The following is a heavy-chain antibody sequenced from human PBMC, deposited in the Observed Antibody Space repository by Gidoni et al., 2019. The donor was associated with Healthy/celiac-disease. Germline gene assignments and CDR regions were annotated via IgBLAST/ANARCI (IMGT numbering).Heavy chain of an antibody. V-gene: IGHV3-30*03. CDR3: ARARYYYDSSGYDAFDI. J-gene: IGHJ3*02. CDR1: GVTFRSYG. CDR2: ISYDGSNK. D-gene: IGHD3-22*01. Sequence: QVQLVESGGGVVQPGRCLRLSCAVSGVTFRSYGMHLVRQAPGKGLEWGAVISYDGSNKYYADSVKGRFTISRDNSKNTLYLQMNSLRAEDTAVYYCARARYYYDSSGYDAFDIWGQGTMVTVSS.